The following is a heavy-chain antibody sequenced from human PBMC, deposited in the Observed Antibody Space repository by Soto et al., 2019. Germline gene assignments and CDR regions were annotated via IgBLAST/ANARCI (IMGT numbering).Heavy chain of an antibody. CDR2: IYYSGST. Sequence: ASETLSLTCTVSGGYISSGGYYWSWIRQHPGKGLEWIGYIYYSGSTYYNPSLKSRVTISVDTSKNQFSLKLSSVTAADTAVYYCARDPGGSYGDSWYGAFDIWGQGTMVTVSS. J-gene: IGHJ3*02. CDR1: GGYISSGGYY. V-gene: IGHV4-31*03. D-gene: IGHD4-17*01. CDR3: ARDPGGSYGDSWYGAFDI.